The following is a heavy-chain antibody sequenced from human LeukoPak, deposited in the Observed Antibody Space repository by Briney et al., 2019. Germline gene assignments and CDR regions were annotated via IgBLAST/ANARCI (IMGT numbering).Heavy chain of an antibody. V-gene: IGHV4-4*07. J-gene: IGHJ4*02. CDR3: ARDGIAAAGRAFDY. CDR1: GGSISSYY. CDR2: IYTSGST. D-gene: IGHD6-13*01. Sequence: SETLSLTCTVSGGSISSYYWSWIRQPAGKGLEWIGRIYTSGSTNYNPSLKSRVTMSVDTSKNQFSLRLSSVTAADTAVYYCARDGIAAAGRAFDYWGQGTLVTVSS.